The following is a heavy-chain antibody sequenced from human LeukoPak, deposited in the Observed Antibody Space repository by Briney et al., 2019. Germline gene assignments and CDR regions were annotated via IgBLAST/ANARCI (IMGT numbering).Heavy chain of an antibody. CDR3: ARDLYYDSSGHALDY. V-gene: IGHV3-64*01. J-gene: IGHJ4*02. CDR2: ISINGGST. D-gene: IGHD3-22*01. Sequence: GGSLRLSCAASGFTFSSYAMHWVRQAPGKGLEYVSAISINGGSTYYANSVKGRFTISRDNSKNTLYLQMGSLRAEDMAVYYCARDLYYDSSGHALDYWGQGTLVTVSS. CDR1: GFTFSSYA.